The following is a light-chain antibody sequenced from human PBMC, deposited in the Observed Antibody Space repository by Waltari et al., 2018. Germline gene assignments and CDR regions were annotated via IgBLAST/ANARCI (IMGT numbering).Light chain of an antibody. CDR2: GNN. J-gene: IGLJ3*02. V-gene: IGLV1-40*01. CDR3: QSYGRDWV. Sequence: QSVLTQPPSVSGAPGQRVTIPCPGSSSTLGARYPVTWYQQLPGTAPKLLIYGNNNRPSGVPDRFSGSKSGTSASLAITGLQTEDEAYYYCQSYGRDWVFGGGTKLTVL. CDR1: SSTLGARYP.